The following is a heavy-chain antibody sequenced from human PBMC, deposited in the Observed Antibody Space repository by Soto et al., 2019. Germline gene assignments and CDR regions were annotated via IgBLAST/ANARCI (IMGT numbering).Heavy chain of an antibody. J-gene: IGHJ5*02. V-gene: IGHV3-30-3*01. Sequence: GGSLRLSCAASGFTFSSYAMHWVLQAPCKGLEWVAVISYDGSNKYYADSVKGRFTISRDNSKNTLYLQMNSLRAEDTAVYYCARGYCSEGVASTNWFDPWGQGTLVTVSS. CDR1: GFTFSSYA. CDR2: ISYDGSNK. CDR3: ARGYCSEGVASTNWFDP. D-gene: IGHD2-8*01.